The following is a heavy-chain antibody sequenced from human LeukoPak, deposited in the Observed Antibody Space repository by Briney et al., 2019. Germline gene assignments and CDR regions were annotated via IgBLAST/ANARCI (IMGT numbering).Heavy chain of an antibody. CDR1: GLTHSNNY. D-gene: IGHD4-23*01. V-gene: IGHV3-66*01. CDR2: RYSDSST. J-gene: IGHJ4*02. Sequence: GGPQRLSCAPSGLTHSNNYTRCVRHATGKGREGVSVRYSDSSTYYADSVKGRFIISRDNSKNSVYLQMNSLRAEDTAVYFCARRPDYGGTPTFDNWGQGSLVTVSS. CDR3: ARRPDYGGTPTFDN.